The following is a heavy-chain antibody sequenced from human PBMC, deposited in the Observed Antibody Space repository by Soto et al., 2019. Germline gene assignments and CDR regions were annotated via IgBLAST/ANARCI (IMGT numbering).Heavy chain of an antibody. Sequence: PSETLSLTCTVSGGSIRSYYWSWYRQPPGKGLEWIGYFYYSGSTNYTPSLKSRVTISVDTSKNQFSLKLSSVTAADTAVYYCARDRSYYDILTGYYKGADAFDIWGQGTMVTVSS. CDR3: ARDRSYYDILTGYYKGADAFDI. CDR2: FYYSGST. J-gene: IGHJ3*02. CDR1: GGSIRSYY. V-gene: IGHV4-59*01. D-gene: IGHD3-9*01.